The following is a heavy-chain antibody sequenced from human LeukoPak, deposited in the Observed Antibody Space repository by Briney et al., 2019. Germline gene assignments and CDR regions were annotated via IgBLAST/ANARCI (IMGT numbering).Heavy chain of an antibody. V-gene: IGHV1-18*01. CDR3: ARDSMITFGGVIVIPGGYYFDY. D-gene: IGHD3-16*02. CDR1: GYTFTSYG. Sequence: ASVKVSCKASGYTFTSYGISWVRQAPGQGLEWMGWISAYNGNTNYGKKLQGRVTMTTVTSTSTAYMELRSLRSDDTAVYYCARDSMITFGGVIVIPGGYYFDYWGQGTLVTVSS. CDR2: ISAYNGNT. J-gene: IGHJ4*02.